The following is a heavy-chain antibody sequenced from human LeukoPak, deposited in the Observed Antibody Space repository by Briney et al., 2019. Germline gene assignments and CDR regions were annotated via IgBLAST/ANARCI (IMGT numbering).Heavy chain of an antibody. CDR3: ARVSIAAAHFDY. J-gene: IGHJ4*02. CDR1: GFTFSSYA. Sequence: GGSLRLSCAASGFTFSSYAMSWVRQAPGKGLEWVSTISGSGTNTYYADSVKGRFTISRDNANNSLYLQMNSLRAEDTAVYYCARVSIAAAHFDYWGQGTLVTVSS. D-gene: IGHD6-13*01. CDR2: ISGSGTNT. V-gene: IGHV3-23*01.